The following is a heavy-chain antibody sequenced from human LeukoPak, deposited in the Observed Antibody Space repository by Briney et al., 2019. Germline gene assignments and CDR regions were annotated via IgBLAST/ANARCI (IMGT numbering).Heavy chain of an antibody. Sequence: QPGGSLRLSCAASGFTFSSYAMSWVRQAPGKGLEWVSTISGSGTGTYYADSVKGRFTISRDNSKYTLYLQMNSLRADDTAVYYCAKGGYSSGWRNYFDYLGQGTLVTVSS. CDR1: GFTFSSYA. D-gene: IGHD6-19*01. CDR3: AKGGYSSGWRNYFDY. V-gene: IGHV3-23*01. CDR2: ISGSGTGT. J-gene: IGHJ4*02.